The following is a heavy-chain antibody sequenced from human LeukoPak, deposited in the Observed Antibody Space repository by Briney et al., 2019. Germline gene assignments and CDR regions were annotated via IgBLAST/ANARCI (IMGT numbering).Heavy chain of an antibody. V-gene: IGHV1-69*13. CDR2: IIPIFGTA. CDR1: GGTFSSYA. CDR3: ARGLELGGFDY. D-gene: IGHD1-7*01. J-gene: IGHJ4*02. Sequence: ASVKVSCKASGGTFSSYATSWVRQAPGQGLEWMGGIIPIFGTANYAQKFQGRVTITADESTSTAYMELSSLRSEDTAVYYCARGLELGGFDYWGQGTLVTVSS.